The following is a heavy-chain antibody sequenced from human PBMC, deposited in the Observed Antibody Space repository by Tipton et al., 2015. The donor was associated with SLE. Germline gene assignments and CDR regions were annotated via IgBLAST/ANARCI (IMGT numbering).Heavy chain of an antibody. V-gene: IGHV3-23*01. CDR2: ISTGGDTT. J-gene: IGHJ4*02. CDR3: ARDLPKEVERRYFDY. D-gene: IGHD1-1*01. Sequence: SLRLSCAASGFTFRNHALSWVRQAPGKGLEWVSSISTGGDTTYYADSVRGRFTISRDNSKNTLYLQMNSLRAEDTAVYYCARDLPKEVERRYFDYWGQGTLVTVSS. CDR1: GFTFRNHA.